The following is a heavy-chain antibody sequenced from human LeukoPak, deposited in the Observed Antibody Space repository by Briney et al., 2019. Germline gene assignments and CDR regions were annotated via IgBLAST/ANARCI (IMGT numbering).Heavy chain of an antibody. CDR1: GFTFDDYA. CDR3: AKGSSVVIPSPLDY. Sequence: PGRSLRLSCAASGFTFDDYAMHWVRQAPGKGLEWVSGISWNSGAIGYADSVKGRFTISRDNAKNSLYLQMNSLRAEDTALYYCAKGSSVVIPSPLDYWGQGTPVTVSS. J-gene: IGHJ4*02. CDR2: ISWNSGAI. D-gene: IGHD3-22*01. V-gene: IGHV3-9*01.